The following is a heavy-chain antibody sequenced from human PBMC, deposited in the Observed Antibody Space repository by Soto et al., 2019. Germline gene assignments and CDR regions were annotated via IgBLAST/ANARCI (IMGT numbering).Heavy chain of an antibody. CDR2: INHSGST. D-gene: IGHD2-8*02. CDR3: AREKITGLFDY. V-gene: IGHV4-34*01. CDR1: GGSFSVYY. Sequence: PSGTLSLTCAVCGGSFSVYYWTWIRQPPGTGLEWIGEINHSGSTNYNPSLKSRVTISVDTSKNQFSLKLTSVTAADTAVYYCAREKITGLFDYWGQGTRVTVSS. J-gene: IGHJ4*02.